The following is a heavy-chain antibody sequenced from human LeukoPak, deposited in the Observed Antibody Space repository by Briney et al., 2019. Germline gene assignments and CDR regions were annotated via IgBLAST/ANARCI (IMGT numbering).Heavy chain of an antibody. V-gene: IGHV7-4-1*02. CDR2: INTYTGNP. J-gene: IGHJ6*02. D-gene: IGHD4-17*01. Sequence: ASVKVSCKASGYTFNNYAILWVRQAPGQGLEWVGWINTYTGNPTYAQGFKGHFVFSLDPSVSSAYLQISSLKAEDTAVYYCGRTVAATGYHFSYGMDVWGQGTTVTVSS. CDR1: GYTFNNYA. CDR3: GRTVAATGYHFSYGMDV.